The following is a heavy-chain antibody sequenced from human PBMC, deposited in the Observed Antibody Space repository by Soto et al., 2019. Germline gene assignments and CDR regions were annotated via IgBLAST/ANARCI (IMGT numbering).Heavy chain of an antibody. CDR2: ISGSGGST. CDR3: AKFTGISGYSKRNYYYYGMDV. V-gene: IGHV3-23*01. CDR1: GFTFSSYA. J-gene: IGHJ6*04. D-gene: IGHD3-22*01. Sequence: GGSLRLSCAASGFTFSSYAMSWVRQAPGKGLEWVSAISGSGGSTYYADSVKGRFTISRDNSKNTLYLQMNSLRAEDTAVYYCAKFTGISGYSKRNYYYYGMDVWGKGTTVTVPS.